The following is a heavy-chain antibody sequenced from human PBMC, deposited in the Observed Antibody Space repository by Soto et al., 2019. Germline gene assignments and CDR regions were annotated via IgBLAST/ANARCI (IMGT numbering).Heavy chain of an antibody. CDR1: RGALSSYA. CDR3: ASAGSGEINRGAFDM. CDR2: VIPIYGTP. Sequence: QVQLVQSGAEVKQPGSSVKVSCKASRGALSSYAITWVRQAPGQGLDWMGRVIPIYGTPNYAQKFQDRLSLTVDASKSTAYLELSGLRSEDTAVYFCASAGSGEINRGAFDMWGQGTMVTVSS. D-gene: IGHD1-26*01. J-gene: IGHJ3*02. V-gene: IGHV1-69*18.